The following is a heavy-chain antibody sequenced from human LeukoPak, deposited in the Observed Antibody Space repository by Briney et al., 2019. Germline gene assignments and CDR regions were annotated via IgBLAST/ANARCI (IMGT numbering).Heavy chain of an antibody. CDR2: IYYSGST. Sequence: NTSETLSLTCTVSGGSMSSYYWSWIRQPPGKGLEWIGYIYYSGSTNYNPSLKSRVTISVDTSKNQFTLNLSSVTAADTAVCYCARGRYGWLPFDYWGQGTLVTVSS. V-gene: IGHV4-59*01. D-gene: IGHD3-16*01. CDR3: ARGRYGWLPFDY. CDR1: GGSMSSYY. J-gene: IGHJ4*02.